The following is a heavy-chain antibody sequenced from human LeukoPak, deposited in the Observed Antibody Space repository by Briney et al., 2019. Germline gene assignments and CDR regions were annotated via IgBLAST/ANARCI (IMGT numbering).Heavy chain of an antibody. Sequence: GESLKISCKGSGYSFTSYWISWVRQTPGKGLEWKGRIDPSDSYTNYSPSFQGHVTISADKSISTAYLQWSSLKASDTAMYYCARLAAAGTGDNWFDPWGQGTLVTVSS. CDR1: GYSFTSYW. J-gene: IGHJ5*02. D-gene: IGHD6-13*01. CDR2: IDPSDSYT. CDR3: ARLAAAGTGDNWFDP. V-gene: IGHV5-10-1*01.